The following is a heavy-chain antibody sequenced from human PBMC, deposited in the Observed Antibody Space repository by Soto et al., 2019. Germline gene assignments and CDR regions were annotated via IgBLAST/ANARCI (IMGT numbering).Heavy chain of an antibody. V-gene: IGHV4-30-4*01. CDR3: ARVTFCSSKRCYPYTWFDP. J-gene: IGHJ5*02. CDR1: NASITSGDYY. Sequence: SLTCTVSNASITSGDYYWGWIRQPPGKGLEWIGYIYATGSTYYNPSLKSRLTISIDTSKNQFSLELNSVTTADTAVYYCARVTFCSSKRCYPYTWFDPWGQGNLVTVSS. CDR2: IYATGST. D-gene: IGHD2-2*01.